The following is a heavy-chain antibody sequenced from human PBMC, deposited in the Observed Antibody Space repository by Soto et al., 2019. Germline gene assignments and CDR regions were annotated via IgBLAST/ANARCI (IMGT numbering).Heavy chain of an antibody. Sequence: EVQLLESGGGLVQPGGSLRLSCAASGFTFSSYAMSWVRQAPGKGLEWVSAISGSGGSTYYADSVKGRFTISRDNSKNTLYLQMNSLRAEDRAGYYWAKVPVVTATYFDYWGQGALVTVSS. J-gene: IGHJ4*02. CDR1: GFTFSSYA. V-gene: IGHV3-23*01. D-gene: IGHD2-21*02. CDR3: AKVPVVTATYFDY. CDR2: ISGSGGST.